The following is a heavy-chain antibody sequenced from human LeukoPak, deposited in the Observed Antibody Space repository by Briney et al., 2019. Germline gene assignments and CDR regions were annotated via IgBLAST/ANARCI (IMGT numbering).Heavy chain of an antibody. CDR1: EFTFSTYS. J-gene: IGHJ4*02. Sequence: GGSLRLSCAASEFTFSTYSMNWVRQAPGKGLEWVSYISTSSSTIHYADSVRGRFTISRDNAKNSLYLQMNNLRAEDTAVYYCARGWKVRGLMDFDYWGQGTLVTVSS. CDR2: ISTSSSTI. D-gene: IGHD3-10*01. CDR3: ARGWKVRGLMDFDY. V-gene: IGHV3-48*04.